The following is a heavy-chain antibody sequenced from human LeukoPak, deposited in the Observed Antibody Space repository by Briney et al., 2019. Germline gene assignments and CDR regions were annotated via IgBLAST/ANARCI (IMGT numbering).Heavy chain of an antibody. J-gene: IGHJ4*02. D-gene: IGHD1-26*01. Sequence: GGSLRLSCSASVFTFSSYAMQWVRQAPGKGQEYVSAISSNGGSTYYADSVKGRFTISRDNSKNTLYLQMSSLRAEDTAVYYCVKMGMGATRAFDYWGQGTLVTVSS. CDR3: VKMGMGATRAFDY. V-gene: IGHV3-64D*06. CDR1: VFTFSSYA. CDR2: ISSNGGST.